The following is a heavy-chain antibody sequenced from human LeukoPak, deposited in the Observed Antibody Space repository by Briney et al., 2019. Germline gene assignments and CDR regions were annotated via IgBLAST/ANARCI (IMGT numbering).Heavy chain of an antibody. J-gene: IGHJ4*02. Sequence: SETLSLTYTVSGGSISSGGYYWSWIRQHPGKGLEWIGYIYYSGSTYYNPSLKSRVTISVDTSKNQFSLKLSSVTAADTAVYYCARAGGFFSPFGYWGQGTLVTVSS. CDR2: IYYSGST. CDR3: ARAGGFFSPFGY. V-gene: IGHV4-31*03. D-gene: IGHD3-3*01. CDR1: GGSISSGGYY.